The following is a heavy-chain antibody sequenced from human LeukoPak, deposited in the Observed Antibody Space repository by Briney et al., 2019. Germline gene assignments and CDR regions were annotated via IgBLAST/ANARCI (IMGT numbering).Heavy chain of an antibody. CDR2: IKQDGSEK. D-gene: IGHD6-19*01. CDR3: ARDTSPQWPLSYYYYGMDV. J-gene: IGHJ6*02. CDR1: GFTFSSYW. Sequence: PGGSLRLPCAASGFTFSSYWMSWVRQAPGKGLEWVANIKQDGSEKYYVDSVKGRFTISRDNAKNSLYLQMNSLRAEDTAVYYCARDTSPQWPLSYYYYGMDVWGQGTTVTVSS. V-gene: IGHV3-7*01.